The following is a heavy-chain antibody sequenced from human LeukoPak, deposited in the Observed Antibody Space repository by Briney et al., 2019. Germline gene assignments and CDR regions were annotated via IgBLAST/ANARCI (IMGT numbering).Heavy chain of an antibody. D-gene: IGHD3-9*01. J-gene: IGHJ4*02. CDR3: ARVGILTGYYTSGHRPLDS. CDR1: GFTFSSYE. CDR2: ISDSGSTI. Sequence: GGSLRLSCAASGFTFSSYEMNWVRQAPGKGLEWVSYISDSGSTIYYADSVKGRFTISRDNAKNSLYLQMNSLRAEDTAVYYCARVGILTGYYTSGHRPLDSWGQGTLVTVSS. V-gene: IGHV3-48*03.